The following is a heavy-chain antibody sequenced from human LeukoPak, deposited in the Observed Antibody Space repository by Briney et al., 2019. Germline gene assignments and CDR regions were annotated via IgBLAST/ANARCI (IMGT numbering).Heavy chain of an antibody. J-gene: IGHJ4*02. CDR1: GFTVSSNY. V-gene: IGHV3-53*01. Sequence: GGSLRLSCAASGFTVSSNYMSWVRQAPGKGLEWVSVTYTGGTTYYADSVKGRFTISRDNSKNTLYLQMNSLRAEDTAVYYCARDVRGTSGWFNWGQGTLVTVPS. D-gene: IGHD6-19*01. CDR2: TYTGGTT. CDR3: ARDVRGTSGWFN.